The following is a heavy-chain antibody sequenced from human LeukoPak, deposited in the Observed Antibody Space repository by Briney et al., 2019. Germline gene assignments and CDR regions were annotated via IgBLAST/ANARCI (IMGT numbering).Heavy chain of an antibody. CDR1: GFIFSSYS. J-gene: IGHJ6*03. Sequence: GGSLRLSCAASGFIFSSYSMNWVRQAPGKGLEWVSSISSSSSYIYYADSVKGRFTISRDNAKNSLYLQMNSLRAEDTAVYYCASRGGIRLYYYYMDVWGKGTTVTVSS. CDR2: ISSSSSYI. V-gene: IGHV3-21*01. D-gene: IGHD2-15*01. CDR3: ASRGGIRLYYYYMDV.